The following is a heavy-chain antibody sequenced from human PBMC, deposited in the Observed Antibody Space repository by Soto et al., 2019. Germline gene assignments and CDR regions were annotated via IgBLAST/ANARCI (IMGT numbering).Heavy chain of an antibody. CDR1: GFAFSSYA. D-gene: IGHD6-13*01. CDR2: ISGSGDST. V-gene: IGHV3-23*01. CDR3: ARRGPGTYFDY. J-gene: IGHJ4*02. Sequence: GGSLRLSCAASGFAFSSYAMNWVLQAPGKGLEWVSVISGSGDSTYYADSVKGRFTISRDNSKNTLYLQMNSLRTEDTAVYYCARRGPGTYFDYWGQGTVVTSSS.